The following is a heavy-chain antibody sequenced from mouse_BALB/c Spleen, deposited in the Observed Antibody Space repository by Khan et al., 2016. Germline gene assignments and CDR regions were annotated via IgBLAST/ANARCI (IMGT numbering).Heavy chain of an antibody. Sequence: VQLKQSGAELVRSGASIKLSCTASGFNIKDYYMHWVKQRPEQGLEWIGWIDPDNGDTEYDPKFQGKATMTADTSSNTAYLPLNSLTYEDTAVXYCNAVYYDSDSDFWGLGSTLTVSS. D-gene: IGHD2-4*01. J-gene: IGHJ2*01. CDR3: NAVYYDSDSDF. CDR1: GFNIKDYY. V-gene: IGHV14-4*02. CDR2: IDPDNGDT.